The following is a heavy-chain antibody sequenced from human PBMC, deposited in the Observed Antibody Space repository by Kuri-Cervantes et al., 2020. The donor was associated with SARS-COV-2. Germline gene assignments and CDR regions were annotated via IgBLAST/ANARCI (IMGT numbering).Heavy chain of an antibody. CDR2: ISYDGSNK. D-gene: IGHD3-10*01. V-gene: IGHV3-30*03. CDR3: ARDLPIVRGVYWYFDL. Sequence: GGSLRLSCAASGFTFSSYGMHWVRQAPGKGLEWVAVISYDGSNKYYADSVKGRFTISRDNSKNTLYLQMNSLRAEDTAVYYCARDLPIVRGVYWYFDLWGRGTLVTVSS. CDR1: GFTFSSYG. J-gene: IGHJ2*01.